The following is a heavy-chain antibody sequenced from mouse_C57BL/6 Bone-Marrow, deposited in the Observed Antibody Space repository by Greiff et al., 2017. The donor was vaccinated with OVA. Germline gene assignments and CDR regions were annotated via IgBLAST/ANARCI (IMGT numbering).Heavy chain of an antibody. CDR1: GYTFTDYY. J-gene: IGHJ3*01. Sequence: VHLVESGAELVRPGASVKLSCKASGYTFTDYYINWVKQRPGQGLEWIARIYPGSGNTYYNEKFKGKATLTAEKSPSTAYMQLSSLTSEDSAVYFCARSGGNYPAWFAYWGQGTLVTVSA. V-gene: IGHV1-76*01. CDR2: IYPGSGNT. CDR3: ARSGGNYPAWFAY. D-gene: IGHD2-1*01.